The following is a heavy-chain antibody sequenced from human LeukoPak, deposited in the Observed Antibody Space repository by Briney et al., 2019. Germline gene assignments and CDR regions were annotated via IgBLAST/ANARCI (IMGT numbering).Heavy chain of an antibody. V-gene: IGHV3-48*03. D-gene: IGHD4-17*01. CDR1: GFTFSSYE. CDR2: ISSSGSTI. CDR3: ARALDYGDYPVDY. J-gene: IGHJ4*02. Sequence: TGGSLRLSCAASGFTFSSYEMNWVRQAPGKGLEWVSYISSSGSTIYYADSVKGRFTISRDNAKNSLYLQMNSLRAEDTAVYYCARALDYGDYPVDYWGQGTLVTVSS.